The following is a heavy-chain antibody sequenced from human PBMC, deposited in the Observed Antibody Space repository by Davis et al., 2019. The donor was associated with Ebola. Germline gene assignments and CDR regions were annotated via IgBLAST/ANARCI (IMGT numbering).Heavy chain of an antibody. CDR3: AKVPYYYYMDV. CDR2: IRYDGNNK. J-gene: IGHJ6*03. V-gene: IGHV3-30*02. CDR1: GFTFSSYS. Sequence: GESLKISCAASGFTFSSYSMNWVRQAPGKGLEWVAIIRYDGNNKNYADSLKGRFTISRDNSKNTLYLQMNSLRAEDTAVYYCAKVPYYYYMDVWGKGTTVTVSS.